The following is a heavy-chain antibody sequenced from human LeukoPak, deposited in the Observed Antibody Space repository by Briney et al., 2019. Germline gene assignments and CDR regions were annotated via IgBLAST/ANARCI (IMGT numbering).Heavy chain of an antibody. J-gene: IGHJ4*02. V-gene: IGHV4-4*07. D-gene: IGHD5-18*01. CDR3: ARVRLRGYSYVKDY. Sequence: SETLSLTCAVSGDSMRKWCWSWIRQPAGQGLEWIGRIFATGDTNYNPSLKSRVAMSVDTSKNYFSLNLTSVTAADTAVYYCARVRLRGYSYVKDYWGQGTLVTVSS. CDR1: GDSMRKWC. CDR2: IFATGDT.